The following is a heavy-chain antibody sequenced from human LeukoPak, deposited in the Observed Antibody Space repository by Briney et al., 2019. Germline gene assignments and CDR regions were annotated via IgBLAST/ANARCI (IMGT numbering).Heavy chain of an antibody. J-gene: IGHJ6*02. V-gene: IGHV1-69*13. Sequence: SVKVSCKASGGTFSSYAISWVRQAPGQGLEWMGGIIPIFGTANYAQKFQGRVTIAADESTSTAYMELSSLRSEDTAVYYCARSHDRYCSSTSCYSMTPYYYYYYGMDVWGQGTTVTVSS. CDR2: IIPIFGTA. CDR3: ARSHDRYCSSTSCYSMTPYYYYYYGMDV. D-gene: IGHD2-2*01. CDR1: GGTFSSYA.